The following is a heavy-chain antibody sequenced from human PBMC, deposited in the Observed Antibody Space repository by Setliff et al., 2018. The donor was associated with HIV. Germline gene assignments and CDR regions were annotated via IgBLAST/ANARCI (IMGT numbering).Heavy chain of an antibody. Sequence: GGSLRLSCVASEFTFSTFAMYWVREAPAKGLEWVGRIKSKTDGGTTDYAAPVKGRFTISRDDSKNTLYLQMNSLKTEDTAVYYCTTDLGGSYHGWNYWGQGTLVTVSS. J-gene: IGHJ4*02. CDR3: TTDLGGSYHGWNY. D-gene: IGHD1-26*01. V-gene: IGHV3-15*01. CDR1: EFTFSTFA. CDR2: IKSKTDGGTT.